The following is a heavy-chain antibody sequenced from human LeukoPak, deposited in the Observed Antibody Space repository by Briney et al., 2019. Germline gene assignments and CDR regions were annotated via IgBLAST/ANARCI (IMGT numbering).Heavy chain of an antibody. CDR3: ARDPISSNWPRGHFFDP. D-gene: IGHD3-3*02. J-gene: IGHJ5*02. Sequence: ASAKLFCKASGHRFTSSYVTWVRQAPGHGLEWMGIINPNGGGTTYTGKFQGRVAMSRDTSTSTVYMELSSLRPDDTAVYYCARDPISSNWPRGHFFDPWGQGTLVTVSS. CDR1: GHRFTSSY. V-gene: IGHV1-46*01. CDR2: INPNGGGT.